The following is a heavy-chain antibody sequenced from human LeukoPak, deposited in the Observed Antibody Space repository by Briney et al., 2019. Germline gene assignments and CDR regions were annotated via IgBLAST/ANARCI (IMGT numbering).Heavy chain of an antibody. Sequence: SETLPLTCSVSGGSISSHYWSWIRQPPGKGLEWIGYIYYSGSTKYNPSLKGRVTISVDTSKNQFSLKLSSVTAADTAVYYCARGGTTVTPGLLWFDPWGQGTLVTVSS. V-gene: IGHV4-59*11. D-gene: IGHD4-17*01. CDR3: ARGGTTVTPGLLWFDP. J-gene: IGHJ5*02. CDR1: GGSISSHY. CDR2: IYYSGST.